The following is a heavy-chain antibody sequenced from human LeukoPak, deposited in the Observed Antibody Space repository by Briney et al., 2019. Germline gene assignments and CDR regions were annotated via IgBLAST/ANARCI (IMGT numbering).Heavy chain of an antibody. CDR1: GFTFSSYS. Sequence: GGSLRLSCAASGFTFSSYSMNWVRQAPGKGLEWVSSISSSSSYIYYADSVKGRFTISRDNAKNSLYLQMNSLRAEDTAVYYCARESYYYDSRGSFDYWGQGTLVTVSS. J-gene: IGHJ4*02. CDR2: ISSSSSYI. V-gene: IGHV3-21*01. CDR3: ARESYYYDSRGSFDY. D-gene: IGHD3-22*01.